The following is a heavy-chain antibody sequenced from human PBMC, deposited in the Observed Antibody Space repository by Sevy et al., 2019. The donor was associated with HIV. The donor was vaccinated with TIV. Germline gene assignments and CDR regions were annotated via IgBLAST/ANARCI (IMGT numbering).Heavy chain of an antibody. V-gene: IGHV3-23*01. Sequence: GGSLRLSCAASGFTFSSYAMHWVRQAPGKGLEWVSAISSSGSDTKYAGSVKGRFTISRDNSKNTLYVQMNSLSAEDTAVYYCAKDRITVIGDAFDLWGQGTMVTVSS. CDR3: AKDRITVIGDAFDL. CDR2: ISSSGSDT. J-gene: IGHJ3*01. D-gene: IGHD4-17*01. CDR1: GFTFSSYA.